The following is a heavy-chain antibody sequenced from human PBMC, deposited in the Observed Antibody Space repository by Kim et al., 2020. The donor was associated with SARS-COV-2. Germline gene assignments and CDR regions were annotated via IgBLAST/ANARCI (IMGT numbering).Heavy chain of an antibody. D-gene: IGHD6-19*01. Sequence: YHPSLKSRITMSVDTSKNQCSLDLSFVTAADTTVYYCARRGAVAGNPVYDYWGQGILVTVSS. J-gene: IGHJ4*02. V-gene: IGHV4-39*01. CDR3: ARRGAVAGNPVYDY.